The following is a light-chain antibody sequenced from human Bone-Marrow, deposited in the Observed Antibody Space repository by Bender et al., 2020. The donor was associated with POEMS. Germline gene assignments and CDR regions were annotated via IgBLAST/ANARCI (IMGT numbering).Light chain of an antibody. CDR1: TTYIGNYNF. CDR3: WSYAPGIVV. Sequence: QSALTQPASVSGSPGQSVTISCTATTTYIGNYNFFSWFQHHPGRAPKFLIYEGTLRPSGVSDRFSGSKSGNTASLTISGLQAEDEADYFCWSYAPGIVVFGGGTLVTVL. CDR2: EGT. V-gene: IGLV2-23*01. J-gene: IGLJ1*01.